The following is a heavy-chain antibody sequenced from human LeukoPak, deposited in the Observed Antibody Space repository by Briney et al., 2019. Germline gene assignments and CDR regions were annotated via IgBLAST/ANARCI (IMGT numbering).Heavy chain of an antibody. V-gene: IGHV4-34*01. CDR2: INHSGST. CDR3: ARVGLAAARRVGFHY. J-gene: IGHJ4*02. CDR1: GGSFSGYY. D-gene: IGHD6-6*01. Sequence: SSETLSLTCAVYGGSFSGYYWSWIRQPPGKGLEWIGEINHSGSTNYNPSLKSRVTISVDTSKNQFSLKLSSVTAADTAVYYCARVGLAAARRVGFHYWGQGTLVTVSS.